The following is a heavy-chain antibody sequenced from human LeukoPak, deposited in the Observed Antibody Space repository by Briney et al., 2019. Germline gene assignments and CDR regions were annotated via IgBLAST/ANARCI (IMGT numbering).Heavy chain of an antibody. D-gene: IGHD6-19*01. Sequence: KASETLSLTCTVSGGSISSSSYYWGWIRQPPGKGLEWIGSIYYSGSTYYNPSLKSRVTISVDTSKNQFSLKLSSVTAAHTAVYYCARDKRVAVAGTYIYYYYMDVWGNGTTVTISS. CDR3: ARDKRVAVAGTYIYYYYMDV. CDR1: GGSISSSSYY. V-gene: IGHV4-39*07. J-gene: IGHJ6*03. CDR2: IYYSGST.